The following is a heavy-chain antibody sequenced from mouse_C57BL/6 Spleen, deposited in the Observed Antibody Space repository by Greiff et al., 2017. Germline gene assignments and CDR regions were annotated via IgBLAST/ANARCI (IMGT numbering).Heavy chain of an antibody. J-gene: IGHJ2*01. CDR1: GYTFTSSW. CDR2: LYPSDSET. V-gene: IGHV1-61*01. CDR3: AREGYYYGSSWNYLDY. D-gene: IGHD1-1*01. Sequence: VQLQQPGAELVRPGSSVKLSCKASGYTFTSSWLDWVKQRPGQGLEWIGNLYPSDSETHYKQKFKDKATLTVDKSSSTAYMQLRSRTSEDSAVYYCAREGYYYGSSWNYLDYWGQGTTLTVSS.